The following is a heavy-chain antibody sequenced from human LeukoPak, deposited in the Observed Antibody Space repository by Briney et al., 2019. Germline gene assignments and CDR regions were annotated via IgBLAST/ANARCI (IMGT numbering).Heavy chain of an antibody. J-gene: IGHJ4*02. CDR1: GYTFIGYY. CDR2: INPNSGGT. D-gene: IGHD4-23*01. Sequence: ASVKVSCKASGYTFIGYYMHWVRQALGQGLEWMGRINPNSGGTNYAQKFQGRVTMTRDTSISTAYMELSRLRSDDTAVYYCARAITVVPVFDYWGQGTLVTVSS. V-gene: IGHV1-2*06. CDR3: ARAITVVPVFDY.